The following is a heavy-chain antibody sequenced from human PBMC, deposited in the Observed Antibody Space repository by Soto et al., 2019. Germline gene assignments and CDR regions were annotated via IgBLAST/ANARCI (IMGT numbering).Heavy chain of an antibody. J-gene: IGHJ6*02. Sequence: QVQLVESGGGVVQPGRSLRLSCAASGFTFSSYGMHWVRQAPGKGLEWVAVISYDGSNKYYADSVKGRFTIFRDNSKNTLYLQMNSLRDEDTAVYYCAKDRGRDIAMVDYYYFYGMDVWGQGTTVTVSS. CDR1: GFTFSSYG. V-gene: IGHV3-30*18. D-gene: IGHD5-18*01. CDR3: AKDRGRDIAMVDYYYFYGMDV. CDR2: ISYDGSNK.